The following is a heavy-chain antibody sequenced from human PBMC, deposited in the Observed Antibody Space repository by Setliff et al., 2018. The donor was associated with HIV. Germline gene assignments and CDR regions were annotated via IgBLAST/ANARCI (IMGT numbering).Heavy chain of an antibody. Sequence: GGSLRLSCAASGFSFSTSWISWVRQAPGKGLEWVANIKQDGSEKYYVDSVKGRFTISRDNAKNSLYLQMNSLKTEDTALYYCAKAGSNYFDYWGQGTLVTVSS. V-gene: IGHV3-7*01. CDR3: AKAGSNYFDY. J-gene: IGHJ4*02. CDR1: GFSFSTSW. CDR2: IKQDGSEK. D-gene: IGHD3-10*01.